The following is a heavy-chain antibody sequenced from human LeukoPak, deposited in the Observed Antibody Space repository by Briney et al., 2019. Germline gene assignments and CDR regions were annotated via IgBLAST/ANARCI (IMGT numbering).Heavy chain of an antibody. V-gene: IGHV3-74*01. CDR1: GFTFSSYW. CDR3: AKGHDYGRDY. CDR2: INTDGSST. Sequence: PGGSLRLSCAASGFTFSSYWMHWVRQAPGKGLVWVSRINTDGSSTSYADSVKGRFTISRDNAKNTLYLQMNSLRGDDSAVYFCAKGHDYGRDYWGQGTLVSVSS. J-gene: IGHJ4*02. D-gene: IGHD4-17*01.